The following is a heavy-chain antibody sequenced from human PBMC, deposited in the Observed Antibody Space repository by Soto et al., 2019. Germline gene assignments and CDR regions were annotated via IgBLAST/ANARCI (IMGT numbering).Heavy chain of an antibody. CDR1: GYTFDNYA. D-gene: IGHD5-12*01. Sequence: QVQLVQSGAQVKKPGASVKVSCKASGYTFDNYALHWVRQAPGRRLEGMGWIHAGNGYTKYSQSFQGRVTSTRDTSASTVHMDLSSLRSEDTAVYYFARVQYSGYDFKLAFDIWGQGTMVTVSS. CDR2: IHAGNGYT. J-gene: IGHJ3*02. V-gene: IGHV1-3*01. CDR3: ARVQYSGYDFKLAFDI.